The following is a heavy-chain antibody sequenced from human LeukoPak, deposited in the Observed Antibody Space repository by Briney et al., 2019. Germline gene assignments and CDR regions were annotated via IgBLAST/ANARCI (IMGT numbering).Heavy chain of an antibody. J-gene: IGHJ4*02. D-gene: IGHD3-22*01. CDR3: AKESGYDSSGYDY. Sequence: GGSLRPSCAASGFTFDDYAVHWVRQAPGKGLEWVSLISGDGGSTYYADSVKGRFTISRDNSKNSLYLQMNSLRTEDTALYYCAKESGYDSSGYDYWGQGTLVTVSP. CDR1: GFTFDDYA. CDR2: ISGDGGST. V-gene: IGHV3-43*02.